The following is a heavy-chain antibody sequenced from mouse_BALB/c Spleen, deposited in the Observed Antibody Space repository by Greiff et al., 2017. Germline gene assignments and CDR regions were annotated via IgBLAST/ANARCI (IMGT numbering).Heavy chain of an antibody. Sequence: EVQLQESGPGLVKPSQSLSLTCTVTGYSITSDYAWNWIRQFPGNTLEWMGYISYSGSTSYNPSLKSRISITRDTSKNQFFLQLNSVTTEDTATYYCASLVRQGAWFAYWGQGTLVTVSA. D-gene: IGHD2-14*01. CDR3: ASLVRQGAWFAY. V-gene: IGHV3-2*02. CDR1: GYSITSDYA. CDR2: ISYSGST. J-gene: IGHJ3*01.